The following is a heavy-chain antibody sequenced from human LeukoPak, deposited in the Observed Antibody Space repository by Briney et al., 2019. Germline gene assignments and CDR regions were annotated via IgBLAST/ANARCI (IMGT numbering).Heavy chain of an antibody. CDR3: ASCTSCSPSSPWYYYYYMDV. D-gene: IGHD2-2*01. Sequence: NPSETLSLTCTVSGGSISSGSYYWSWIRQPAGKGLEWIGRIYTSGSTNYNPSLKSRVTISVDTSKNQFSLKLSSVTAADTAVYYCASCTSCSPSSPWYYYYYMDVWGKGTTVTVSS. CDR1: GGSISSGSYY. V-gene: IGHV4-61*02. CDR2: IYTSGST. J-gene: IGHJ6*03.